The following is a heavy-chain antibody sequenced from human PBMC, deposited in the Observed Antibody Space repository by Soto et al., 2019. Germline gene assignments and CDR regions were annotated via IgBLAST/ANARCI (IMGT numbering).Heavy chain of an antibody. CDR3: ARGTPYHRNDDWFDT. V-gene: IGHV4-59*01. CDR2: IHYTGNT. J-gene: IGHJ5*02. CDR1: GGSISDYY. Sequence: SETLSLTCTVSGGSISDYYWNWIRQPPGKGLEWIGFIHYTGNTNYNPSLKSRVAISVDTSKNQFSVKLTSVNAADTAVYYCARGTPYHRNDDWFDTWGQGTLVTVS.